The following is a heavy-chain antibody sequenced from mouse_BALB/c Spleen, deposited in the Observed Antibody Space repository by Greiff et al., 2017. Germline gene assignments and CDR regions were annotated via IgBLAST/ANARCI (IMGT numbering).Heavy chain of an antibody. CDR1: GLTFSNYW. CDR3: TRFGEDYRYTAWFAY. J-gene: IGHJ3*01. D-gene: IGHD2-14*01. V-gene: IGHV6-6*02. Sequence: EVKLEESGGGLVQPGGSMKLSCVASGLTFSNYWMNWVRQSPEKGLEWVAEIRLKSNNYATHYAESVKGRFTISRDDSKSSVYLQMNNLRAEDTGIYYCTRFGEDYRYTAWFAYWGQGTLVTVSA. CDR2: IRLKSNNYAT.